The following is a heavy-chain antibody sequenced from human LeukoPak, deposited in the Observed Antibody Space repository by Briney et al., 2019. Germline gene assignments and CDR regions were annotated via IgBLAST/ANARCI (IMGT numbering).Heavy chain of an antibody. CDR3: ARDHGTMVRGVIFYFDY. Sequence: GGSLRLSCAASGFTFSSYAMHWVRQAPGKGLEWVAVISYDGSNKYYADAVKGRFTISRDNSKNTLYLQMNSLRAEDTAVYYSARDHGTMVRGVIFYFDYWGQGTLVTVSS. V-gene: IGHV3-30*04. J-gene: IGHJ4*02. D-gene: IGHD3-10*01. CDR2: ISYDGSNK. CDR1: GFTFSSYA.